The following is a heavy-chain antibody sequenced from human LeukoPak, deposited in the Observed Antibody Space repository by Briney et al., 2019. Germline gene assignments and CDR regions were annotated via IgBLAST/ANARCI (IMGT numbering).Heavy chain of an antibody. V-gene: IGHV4-61*02. CDR3: ARDSGTTGEVKFDP. J-gene: IGHJ5*02. CDR1: GGSLSSSSTSY. D-gene: IGHD3-10*01. CDR2: IYSSGST. Sequence: SETLSLTCTVSGGSLSSSSTSYWSWIRQPAGKGLEWIGRIYSSGSTDYNPSLKSRVTMSVDTSKNKFSLKLSPVTAADTAVYYCARDSGTTGEVKFDPWGQGTLVTVSS.